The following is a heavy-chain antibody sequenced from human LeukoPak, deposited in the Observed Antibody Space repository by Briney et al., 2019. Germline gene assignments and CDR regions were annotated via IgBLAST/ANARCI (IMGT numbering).Heavy chain of an antibody. V-gene: IGHV3-23*01. J-gene: IGHJ4*02. D-gene: IGHD1-26*01. CDR1: GFTFSSHA. CDR3: AKDREGSGSYYPDY. CDR2: LSGSGGST. Sequence: GGSLRLSCAASGFTFSSHAMSWVRQAPGKGLEWVSALSGSGGSTYYADSVKGRFTISRDNSKNTLYLQMNSLRAEDTAVYYCAKDREGSGSYYPDYWGQGTLVTVSS.